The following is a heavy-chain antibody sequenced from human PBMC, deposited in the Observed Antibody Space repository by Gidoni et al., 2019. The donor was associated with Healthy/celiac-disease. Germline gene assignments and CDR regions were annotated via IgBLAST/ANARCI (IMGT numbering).Heavy chain of an antibody. D-gene: IGHD4-17*01. CDR3: ARDQHDYGDYSRLYANLAFDY. CDR1: GYTFTSYG. V-gene: IGHV1-18*01. Sequence: QVQLVQSGAEVKKPGASVKVSCKASGYTFTSYGISWGRQAPGQGLEWMGWISADNGNTNYAQKLQGRVTMTTDTSTSTAYMELRSLRSDDTAVYYCARDQHDYGDYSRLYANLAFDYWGQGTLVTVSS. J-gene: IGHJ4*02. CDR2: ISADNGNT.